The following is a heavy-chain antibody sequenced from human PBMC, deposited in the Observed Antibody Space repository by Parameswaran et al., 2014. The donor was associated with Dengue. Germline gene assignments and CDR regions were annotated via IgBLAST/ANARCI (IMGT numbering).Heavy chain of an antibody. CDR3: ATTYSGYDHDYYGMDV. Sequence: WIRQPPGKGLEWIGSIYYSGSTYYNPSLKSRVTISVDTSKNQFSLKLSSVTAADTAVYYCATTYSGYDHDYYGMDVWGQGTTVTVSS. CDR2: IYYSGST. D-gene: IGHD5-12*01. J-gene: IGHJ6*02. V-gene: IGHV4-39*01.